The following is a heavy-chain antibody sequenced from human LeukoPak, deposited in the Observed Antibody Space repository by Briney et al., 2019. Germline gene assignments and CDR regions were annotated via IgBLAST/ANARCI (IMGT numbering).Heavy chain of an antibody. D-gene: IGHD2-15*01. CDR1: GFTFSSYE. V-gene: IGHV3-48*03. J-gene: IGHJ6*03. CDR3: ARRAGGGYYYYYYMDV. CDR2: ISSSGSTI. Sequence: GGSLRLSCAASGFTFSSYEMNWVRQAPGKGLEWVSYISSSGSTIYYADSVKGRFTISRDNAKNSLYLLMNSLRAEDTAVYYCARRAGGGYYYYYYMDVWGKGTTVTISS.